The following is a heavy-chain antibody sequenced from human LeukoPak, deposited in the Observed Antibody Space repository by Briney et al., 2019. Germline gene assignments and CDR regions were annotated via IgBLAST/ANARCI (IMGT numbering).Heavy chain of an antibody. CDR2: IDPNSGGT. D-gene: IGHD7-27*01. CDR1: GYTFTDHY. Sequence: ALVKVSCKASGYTFTDHYLHWVRQAPGQGLEWLGWIDPNSGGTNYAQNFQGRVTMTRDTSITTAYMELSSLRSDDTAIYYCAIHWGPGWYFDLWGRGTQVTVSS. CDR3: AIHWGPGWYFDL. J-gene: IGHJ2*01. V-gene: IGHV1-2*02.